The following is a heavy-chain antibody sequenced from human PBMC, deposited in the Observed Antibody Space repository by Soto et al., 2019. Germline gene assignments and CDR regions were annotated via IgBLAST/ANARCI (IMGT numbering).Heavy chain of an antibody. CDR2: IWYDGSNK. D-gene: IGHD3-3*01. J-gene: IGHJ4*02. Sequence: GGSLRLSCAASGFTFSSYGMHWVRQAPGKGLEWVAVIWYDGSNKYYADSVKGRFTISRDNSKNTLYLQMNSLRAEDTAVYYCARDVRFLEWLSIDYWGQGTLVTVSS. CDR3: ARDVRFLEWLSIDY. V-gene: IGHV3-33*01. CDR1: GFTFSSYG.